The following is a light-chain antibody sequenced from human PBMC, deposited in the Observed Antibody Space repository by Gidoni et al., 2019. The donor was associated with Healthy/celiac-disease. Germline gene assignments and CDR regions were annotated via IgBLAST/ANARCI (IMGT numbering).Light chain of an antibody. CDR1: QSVSSY. CDR3: QQRRNWPPFT. CDR2: DAS. V-gene: IGKV3-11*01. J-gene: IGKJ3*01. Sequence: EIVLTQSPATLSLSPGERATLSCRASQSVSSYLAWYQQKPGQAPRLLIYDASNRATGIPARFSGSGSGTDFPLTISRLEPEDFAVYYCQQRRNWPPFTFGPGTKVDI.